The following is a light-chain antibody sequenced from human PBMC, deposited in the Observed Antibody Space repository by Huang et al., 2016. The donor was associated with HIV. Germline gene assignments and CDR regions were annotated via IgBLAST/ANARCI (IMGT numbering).Light chain of an antibody. Sequence: VMMSQSPATLAASPGERVTLSCGASQSVNTNLAWYQQKPGQTPSLLIDAASTRATGVPARFAGSGAGTEFTLTIDSLQSDDFAVYYCQQYNKWPPEYTFGQGTRLEIK. CDR1: QSVNTN. CDR3: QQYNKWPPEYT. J-gene: IGKJ2*01. CDR2: AAS. V-gene: IGKV3-15*01.